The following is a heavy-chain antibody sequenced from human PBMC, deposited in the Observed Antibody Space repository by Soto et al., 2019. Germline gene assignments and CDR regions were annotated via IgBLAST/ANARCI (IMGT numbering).Heavy chain of an antibody. Sequence: QVQLMQSGAEGRKPGASVRLSCETSGYNFTQYYIPWVRQAPGQGLGWLGIINLRGGTTEYAHKFRGRVTVTGDTSMRTAYLELRSLRSYDTAVYFCSRGPDDSDVPRWDFWGQGTLVTVSS. V-gene: IGHV1-46*01. CDR1: GYNFTQYY. CDR3: SRGPDDSDVPRWDF. CDR2: INLRGGTT. J-gene: IGHJ4*02. D-gene: IGHD4-17*01.